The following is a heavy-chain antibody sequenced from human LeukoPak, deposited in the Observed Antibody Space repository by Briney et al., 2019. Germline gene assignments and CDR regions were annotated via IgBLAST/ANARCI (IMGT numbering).Heavy chain of an antibody. CDR2: ISGSGGST. Sequence: SLRLSCAAXXFTFSSYAMSWVRQAPGKGLEWVSAISGSGGSTYYADSVKGRFTISRDNSKNTLYLQMNSLRAEDTAVYYCAKVRQYYYDGSGYYLSWGQGTLVTVSS. CDR1: XFTFSSYA. J-gene: IGHJ5*02. CDR3: AKVRQYYYDGSGYYLS. D-gene: IGHD3-22*01. V-gene: IGHV3-23*01.